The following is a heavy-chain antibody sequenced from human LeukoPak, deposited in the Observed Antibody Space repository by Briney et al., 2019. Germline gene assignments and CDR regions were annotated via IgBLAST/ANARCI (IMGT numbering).Heavy chain of an antibody. CDR3: ARGSTLIRGFDY. D-gene: IGHD3-10*01. V-gene: IGHV4-31*03. CDR1: GGSISSGDYY. Sequence: TPSQTLSLTCTVSGGSISSGDYYWNWIRQHPEKSLDWIGYIFYSGSAHYNPSLKSRVTISVDTSKNQFSLKLSSVTAADTAVYYCARGSTLIRGFDYWGQGTLVTVSS. CDR2: IFYSGSA. J-gene: IGHJ4*02.